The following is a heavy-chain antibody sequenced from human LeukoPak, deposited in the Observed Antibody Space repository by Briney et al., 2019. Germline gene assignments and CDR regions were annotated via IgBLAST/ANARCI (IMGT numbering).Heavy chain of an antibody. Sequence: GGSLRLSCAASGFTFSDYYMSWIRQAPGKGLEWVSYISSSGSTIYCADSVKGRFTISRDNAKNSLYLQMNSLRAEDTAVYYCARDRGSSSWYNAFDIWGQGTMVTVSS. J-gene: IGHJ3*02. D-gene: IGHD6-13*01. CDR2: ISSSGSTI. CDR3: ARDRGSSSWYNAFDI. CDR1: GFTFSDYY. V-gene: IGHV3-11*04.